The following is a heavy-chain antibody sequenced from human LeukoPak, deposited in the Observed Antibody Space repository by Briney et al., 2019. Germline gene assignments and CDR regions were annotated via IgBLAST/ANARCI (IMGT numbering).Heavy chain of an antibody. CDR2: TWYDGSNK. D-gene: IGHD1-26*01. Sequence: GGSLRLSCAASGFTFSSYGMHWVRQAPGKGLEWVAVTWYDGSNKYYADSVKGRFTISRDNSKNTLYLQMNSLRAEDTAVYYCAKDPTRPGTVDNWFDPWGQGTLVTVSS. V-gene: IGHV3-33*06. CDR3: AKDPTRPGTVDNWFDP. J-gene: IGHJ5*02. CDR1: GFTFSSYG.